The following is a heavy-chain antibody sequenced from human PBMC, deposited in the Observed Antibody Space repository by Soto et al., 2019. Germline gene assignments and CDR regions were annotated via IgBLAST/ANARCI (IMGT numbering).Heavy chain of an antibody. CDR1: GFTFDDYA. V-gene: IGHV3-9*01. D-gene: IGHD6-13*01. CDR2: ISWNSGSI. J-gene: IGHJ6*03. CDR3: EKARPRAAGYSYYYMVV. Sequence: EVQLVESGGGLVQPGRSLRLSCAASGFTFDDYAMHWVRQAPGKGLEWVSGISWNSGSIGYADSVKGRVTISRDNAKNSLYMQMNSLRADNTALYYCEKARPRAAGYSYYYMVVWGKGTTVTVSS.